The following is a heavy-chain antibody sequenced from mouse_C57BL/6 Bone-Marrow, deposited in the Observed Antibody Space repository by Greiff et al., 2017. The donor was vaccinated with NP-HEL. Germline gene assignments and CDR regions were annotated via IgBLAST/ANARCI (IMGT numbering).Heavy chain of an antibody. Sequence: EVKLEESGEGLVKPGGSLKLSCAASGFTLSSYAMSWVRQTPEKRLEWVAYISSGGDYIYYADTVKGRFTISRDNARNTLYLQMSSLKSEDTAMYYCTRDSYYGSSFDYWGQGTTLTVSS. V-gene: IGHV5-9-1*02. CDR1: GFTLSSYA. J-gene: IGHJ2*01. CDR2: ISSGGDYI. CDR3: TRDSYYGSSFDY. D-gene: IGHD1-1*01.